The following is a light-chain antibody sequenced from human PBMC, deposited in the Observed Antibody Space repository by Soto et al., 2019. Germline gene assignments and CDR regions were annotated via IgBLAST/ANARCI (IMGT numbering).Light chain of an antibody. CDR3: QQYGDSLLT. J-gene: IGKJ4*01. Sequence: ENVLTQSPGTLSLSPGKRATLSCRASQSISSSYLAWYQQKPGQTPRLLIYHASNRATGISDRFSGSGSGTDFTLTISRLEPEDFAVYYCQQYGDSLLTFGGGTKVEIK. CDR1: QSISSSY. CDR2: HAS. V-gene: IGKV3-20*01.